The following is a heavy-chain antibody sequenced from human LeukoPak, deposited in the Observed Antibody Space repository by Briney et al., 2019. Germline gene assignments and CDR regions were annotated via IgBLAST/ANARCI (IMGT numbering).Heavy chain of an antibody. Sequence: SETLSLTCTVSGGSISSYYWSWIRQPPGKGLEWIGYIYYSGSTNYNPSLKSRVTISVDTSKNQFSLKLSSVTAADTAVYYCARLIPSSRWPSGWFDPWGQGTLVTVSS. CDR2: IYYSGST. CDR3: ARLIPSSRWPSGWFDP. D-gene: IGHD6-13*01. J-gene: IGHJ5*02. V-gene: IGHV4-59*08. CDR1: GGSISSYY.